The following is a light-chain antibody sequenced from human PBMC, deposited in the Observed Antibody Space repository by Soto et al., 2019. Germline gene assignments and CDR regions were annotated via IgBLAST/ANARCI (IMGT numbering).Light chain of an antibody. Sequence: QSVLTQPASVSGSPGQSITISCNGTSSDVGGYNYVSWYQHHPGKAPKLMIFDVVYRPSGVSDRFSGSKSGNTASLTISGLQAEDEADYYCTSYTSTSTLEVFGGGTKLTVL. CDR3: TSYTSTSTLEV. CDR1: SSDVGGYNY. CDR2: DVV. J-gene: IGLJ2*01. V-gene: IGLV2-14*03.